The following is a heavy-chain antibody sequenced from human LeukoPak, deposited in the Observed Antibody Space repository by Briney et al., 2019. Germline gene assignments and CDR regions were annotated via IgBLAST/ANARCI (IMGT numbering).Heavy chain of an antibody. CDR2: ISGSGGSI. J-gene: IGHJ4*02. V-gene: IGHV3-23*01. Sequence: GGSLRLSCAVSGITLSNYGMSWVRQAPGKGLEWVAGISGSGGSINYADSVKGRFTISRDNPKNTLYLQMNSLTVEDTAVYFCAKRGVVIRVILVGFHKEAYYFDSWGQGALVTVSS. CDR3: AKRGVVIRVILVGFHKEAYYFDS. D-gene: IGHD3-22*01. CDR1: GITLSNYG.